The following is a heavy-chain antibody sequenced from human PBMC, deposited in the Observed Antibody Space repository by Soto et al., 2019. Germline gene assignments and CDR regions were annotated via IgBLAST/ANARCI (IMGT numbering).Heavy chain of an antibody. D-gene: IGHD3-22*01. Sequence: SETLSLTCTVSGGSISSGGYYWSWIRQHPGKGLEWIGYISYSGSTYYNPSLESRVTISVDTSKNQFSLKLSSVTAADTAVYYGASDALSRDSIWGQGTLVTVSS. CDR3: ASDALSRDSI. CDR2: ISYSGST. J-gene: IGHJ4*02. V-gene: IGHV4-31*03. CDR1: GGSISSGGYY.